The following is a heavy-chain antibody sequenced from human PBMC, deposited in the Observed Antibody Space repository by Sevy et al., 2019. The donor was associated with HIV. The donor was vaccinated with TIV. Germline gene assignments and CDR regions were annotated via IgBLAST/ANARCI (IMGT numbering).Heavy chain of an antibody. CDR1: VFTFSSSI. CDR3: ARSDYGDYVGWFGP. V-gene: IGHV3-48*02. J-gene: IGHJ5*02. CDR2: ISGTGSTI. Sequence: GGSLRLSCAASVFTFSSSITNWVRQAPGKGLEWVSSISGTGSTIYYADSVKGRFTISRDNAKNSLYLQMHSLRDEDTAVYYCARSDYGDYVGWFGPWGQGTLVTVSS. D-gene: IGHD4-17*01.